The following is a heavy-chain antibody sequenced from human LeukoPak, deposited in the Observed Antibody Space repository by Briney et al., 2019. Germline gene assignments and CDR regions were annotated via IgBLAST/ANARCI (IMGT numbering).Heavy chain of an antibody. CDR3: AKDLSEYSTSFLFDY. Sequence: GGSLRLSCAASGFTFSSYGMHWVRQAPGKGLEWVAVIWYDGSNKYYADSVKGRFTISRDNSKNTLYLQINSLRAEDTALYYCAKDLSEYSTSFLFDYWGQGTLVTVSS. V-gene: IGHV3-33*06. CDR1: GFTFSSYG. J-gene: IGHJ4*02. D-gene: IGHD6-6*01. CDR2: IWYDGSNK.